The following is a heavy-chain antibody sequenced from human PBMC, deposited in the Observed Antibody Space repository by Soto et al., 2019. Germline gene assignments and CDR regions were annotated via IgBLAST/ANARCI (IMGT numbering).Heavy chain of an antibody. CDR1: GFTFSSYA. V-gene: IGHV3-23*01. J-gene: IGHJ3*02. D-gene: IGHD3-9*01. CDR3: AKEWSRYYDILTGADDAFDI. Sequence: GGSLRLSCAASGFTFSSYAMSWVRQAPGKGLEWVSAISGSGGSTYYADSVKGRFTISRDNSKNTLYLQMNSLRAEDTAVYYCAKEWSRYYDILTGADDAFDIWGQGTMVTVSS. CDR2: ISGSGGST.